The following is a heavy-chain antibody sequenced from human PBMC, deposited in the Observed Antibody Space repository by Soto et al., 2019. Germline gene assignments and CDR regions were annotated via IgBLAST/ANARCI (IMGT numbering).Heavy chain of an antibody. CDR3: ARDLVDYYDSSGYWRTPYYFDY. CDR1: GFTFSSYS. J-gene: IGHJ4*02. V-gene: IGHV3-21*01. CDR2: ISSSSSYI. Sequence: PGGSLRLSCAASGFTFSSYSMNWVRQAPGKGLEWVSSISSSSSYIYYADSVKGRFTISRDNAKNSLYLQMNSLRAEDTAVYYCARDLVDYYDSSGYWRTPYYFDYWGQGT. D-gene: IGHD3-22*01.